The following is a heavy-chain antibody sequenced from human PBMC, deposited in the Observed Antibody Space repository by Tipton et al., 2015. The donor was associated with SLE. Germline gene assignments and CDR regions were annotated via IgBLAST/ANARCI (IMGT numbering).Heavy chain of an antibody. CDR2: IVTAGDT. V-gene: IGHV3-13*04. D-gene: IGHD6-13*01. CDR3: ARGSSWTGYYYYYMDV. J-gene: IGHJ6*03. Sequence: SLRLSCAASGFTFSTYDMHWVRQAPGKGLEWVSAIVTAGDTYYQDSVKGRFTISRENAKNSVYLQMNNLRAGDTAVYYCARGSSWTGYYYYYMDVWGKGTTVTVSS. CDR1: GFTFSTYD.